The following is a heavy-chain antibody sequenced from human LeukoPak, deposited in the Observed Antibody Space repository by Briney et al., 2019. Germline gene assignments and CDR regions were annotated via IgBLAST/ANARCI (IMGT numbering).Heavy chain of an antibody. V-gene: IGHV3-30-3*01. CDR3: ARLSGSYQTPLDY. CDR1: GFTFSSYA. D-gene: IGHD1-26*01. CDR2: ISYDGSNK. Sequence: GGSLRLSCAASGFTFSSYAMHWVRQAPGKGLEWVAVISYDGSNKYYADSVKGRFTISRDNSKNTLYLQMNSLRAEDTAVYYCARLSGSYQTPLDYWGQGTLVTVSS. J-gene: IGHJ4*02.